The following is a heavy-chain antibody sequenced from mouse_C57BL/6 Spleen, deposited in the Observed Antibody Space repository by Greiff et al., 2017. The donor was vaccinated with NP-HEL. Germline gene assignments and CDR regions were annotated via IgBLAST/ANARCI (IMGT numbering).Heavy chain of an antibody. CDR2: IDPNSGGT. J-gene: IGHJ4*01. CDR1: GYTFTSYW. D-gene: IGHD2-5*01. Sequence: QVQLQQPGAELVKPGASVKLSCKASGYTFTSYWMHWVKQRPGRGLEWIGRIDPNSGGTKYNEKFKSKATLTVDKPSSTAYMQLSSLTSEDSAVYYCARSYDSNWDSMDYWGQGTSVTVSS. CDR3: ARSYDSNWDSMDY. V-gene: IGHV1-72*01.